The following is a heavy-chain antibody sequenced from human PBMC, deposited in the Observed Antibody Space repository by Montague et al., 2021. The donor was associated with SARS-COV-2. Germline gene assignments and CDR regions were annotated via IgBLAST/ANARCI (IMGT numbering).Heavy chain of an antibody. Sequence: LRLSCAASGFTFNNYAMTWVRQGPGKGLEWSGEINHSGSTNYNPSLKSRVTISVDTSKNQFSLKLSSVTAADTAVYYCARARQDVVVPALGIRAYYYYYYMDVWGKGTTVTVSS. D-gene: IGHD2-2*01. V-gene: IGHV4-34*01. CDR1: GFTFNNYA. CDR2: INHSGST. J-gene: IGHJ6*03. CDR3: ARARQDVVVPALGIRAYYYYYYMDV.